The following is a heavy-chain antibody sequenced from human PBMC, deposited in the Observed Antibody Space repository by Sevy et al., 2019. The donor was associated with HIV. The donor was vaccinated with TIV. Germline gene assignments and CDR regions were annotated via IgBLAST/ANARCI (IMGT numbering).Heavy chain of an antibody. V-gene: IGHV4-59*08. J-gene: IGHJ4*02. CDR3: AGENAWGRGYS. D-gene: IGHD1-26*01. CDR1: GGSITSLY. Sequence: SETLSLTCTVSGGSITSLYWNWIRQPPGKGLEWIANIYYNGHIHYNPSLKSRVTLSLDTSKNQLSLRLSSVTAADTAMYYCAGENAWGRGYSWGQGTLVNVSS. CDR2: IYYNGHI.